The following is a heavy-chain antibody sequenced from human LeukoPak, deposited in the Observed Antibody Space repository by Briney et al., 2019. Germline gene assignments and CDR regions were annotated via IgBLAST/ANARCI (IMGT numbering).Heavy chain of an antibody. J-gene: IGHJ4*02. CDR1: GFTFSSYA. Sequence: TGGSLRLSCAASGFTFSSYAMSWVRQAPGKGLEWVSLISGDGDDTYYTDSVKGRFTISRDNSKRFLYLQMNSLRTEDTALYYCAKDMVRGVNDYWGQGTLVTVSS. D-gene: IGHD3-10*01. V-gene: IGHV3-43*02. CDR3: AKDMVRGVNDY. CDR2: ISGDGDDT.